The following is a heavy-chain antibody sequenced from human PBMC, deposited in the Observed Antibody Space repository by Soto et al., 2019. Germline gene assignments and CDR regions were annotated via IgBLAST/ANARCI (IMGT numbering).Heavy chain of an antibody. J-gene: IGHJ6*02. CDR1: GYSITSTNW. Sequence: SETLSLTCAVSGYSITSTNWWGWIRQPPGRGLEWIGNIYYSGRTYCNPSLKSRVTMSVDTSNNQFSLKLSSVSALDTAVYYCARTEHGDYGENYYYYGMDVWGQGTTVTVS. D-gene: IGHD4-17*01. CDR2: IYYSGRT. CDR3: ARTEHGDYGENYYYYGMDV. V-gene: IGHV4-28*01.